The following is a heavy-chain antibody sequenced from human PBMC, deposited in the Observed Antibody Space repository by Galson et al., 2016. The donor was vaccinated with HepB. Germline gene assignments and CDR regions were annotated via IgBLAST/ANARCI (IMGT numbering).Heavy chain of an antibody. J-gene: IGHJ4*02. V-gene: IGHV3-74*01. Sequence: SLRLSCAASGFTFSSHWMHWVRQAPGKGLVCVSRLKSDGRSTYYADSVKGRFTISRDNAKNTRYLQMNSLGAEDTAVYYCRIGTAGIDYWGQGTLVTVSS. CDR2: LKSDGRST. D-gene: IGHD6-13*01. CDR1: GFTFSSHW. CDR3: RIGTAGIDY.